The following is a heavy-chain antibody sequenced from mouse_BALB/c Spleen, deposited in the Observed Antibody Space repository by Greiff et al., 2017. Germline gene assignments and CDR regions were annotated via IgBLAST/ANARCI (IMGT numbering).Heavy chain of an antibody. CDR2: INPGSGGT. Sequence: VQLQQSGAELVRPGTSVKVSCKASGYAFTNYLIEWVKQRPGQGLEWIGVINPGSGGTNYNEKFKGKATLTADKSSSTAYMQLSSLTSDDSAVYFCASTTHEAMDYWGQGTSVTVSS. D-gene: IGHD1-1*01. CDR3: ASTTHEAMDY. J-gene: IGHJ4*01. CDR1: GYAFTNYL. V-gene: IGHV1-54*01.